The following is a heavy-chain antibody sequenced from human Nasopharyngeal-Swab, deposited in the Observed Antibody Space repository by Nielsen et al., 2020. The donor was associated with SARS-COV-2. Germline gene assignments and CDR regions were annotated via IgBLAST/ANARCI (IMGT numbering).Heavy chain of an antibody. CDR2: TYYRSKWYF. Sequence: SQTLSLTCAISGDSVSSNSAAWSWIRQSPSRGLEWLGRTYYRSKWYFNYGTSVKGRITINPDTSNNQFPLQLSSVTPEDTAVYYCARIAQAAEPHWGQGTLVTVSS. CDR1: GDSVSSNSAA. CDR3: ARIAQAAEPH. D-gene: IGHD1-14*01. J-gene: IGHJ4*02. V-gene: IGHV6-1*01.